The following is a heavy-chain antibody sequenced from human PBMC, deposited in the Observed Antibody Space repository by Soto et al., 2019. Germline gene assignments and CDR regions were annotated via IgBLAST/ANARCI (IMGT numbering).Heavy chain of an antibody. J-gene: IGHJ4*02. CDR3: ASGAILRVVLRYFAY. Sequence: LVPQATGKGLEWVANIKQDGSEKYYVDSVKGRFTISRDNAKNSLYLQMNSLRAEDTAVYYFASGAILRVVLRYFAYWGQGPLVTVSS. D-gene: IGHD3-3*01. CDR2: IKQDGSEK. V-gene: IGHV3-7*01.